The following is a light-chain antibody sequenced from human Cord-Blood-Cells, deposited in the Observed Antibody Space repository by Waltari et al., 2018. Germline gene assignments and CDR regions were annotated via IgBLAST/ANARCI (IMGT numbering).Light chain of an antibody. CDR3: QQYGSSPWT. V-gene: IGKV3-20*01. J-gene: IGKJ1*01. Sequence: EIVLTQSPGTLSLSPGDRATLSCRASQSVSSSYLAWYQQKPGQAPRLLIYGASSRATGIPDRFSGSGSGTDFTLTISRLEPEDFAVYYCQQYGSSPWTFGQGTMVEIK. CDR2: GAS. CDR1: QSVSSSY.